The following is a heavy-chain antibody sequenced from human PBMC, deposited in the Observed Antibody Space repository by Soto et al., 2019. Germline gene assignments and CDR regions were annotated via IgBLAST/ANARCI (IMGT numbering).Heavy chain of an antibody. CDR3: AMDTYRRAQLARYYYYGMDV. CDR1: GGTFSSYA. CDR2: IIPIFGTA. D-gene: IGHD5-18*01. J-gene: IGHJ6*02. V-gene: IGHV1-69*01. Sequence: QVQLVQSGAEVKKPGSSVKVSCKASGGTFSSYAISWVRQAPGQGLEWMGGIIPIFGTANYAQKFQGRVTITADESTSTAYMELSSLRSEDTAVYYCAMDTYRRAQLARYYYYGMDVWGQGTTVTVSS.